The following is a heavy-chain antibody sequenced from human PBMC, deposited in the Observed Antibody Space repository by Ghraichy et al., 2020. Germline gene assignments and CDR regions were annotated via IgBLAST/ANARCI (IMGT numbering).Heavy chain of an antibody. Sequence: ESLNISCAASGFTFSSYAMTWVRQAPGKGLEWVSATSGGGGSTYYADSVKGRFTISRDNSKNTLYLQMNSLRAEDTAVYSCAKVVSWRYFDLWGRGTLVTVSS. CDR3: AKVVSWRYFDL. D-gene: IGHD5/OR15-5a*01. J-gene: IGHJ2*01. CDR1: GFTFSSYA. CDR2: TSGGGGST. V-gene: IGHV3-23*01.